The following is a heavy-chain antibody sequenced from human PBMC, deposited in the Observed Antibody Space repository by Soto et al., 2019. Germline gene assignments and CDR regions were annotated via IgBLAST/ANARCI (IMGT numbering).Heavy chain of an antibody. J-gene: IGHJ5*02. CDR3: ARDPGSGLYNWFDP. D-gene: IGHD3-10*01. CDR1: GGSISSGGYY. Sequence: TSETLSLTCTVSGGSISSGGYYWSWIRQHPGRGLEWIGYIYYSGSTYYNPSLKGRVTISVDTSKNQFSLKLSSVTAADTAVYYCARDPGSGLYNWFDPWGQGTLVTVSS. CDR2: IYYSGST. V-gene: IGHV4-31*03.